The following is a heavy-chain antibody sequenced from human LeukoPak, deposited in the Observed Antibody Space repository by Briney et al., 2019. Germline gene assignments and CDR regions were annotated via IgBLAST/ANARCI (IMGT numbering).Heavy chain of an antibody. D-gene: IGHD6-25*01. CDR2: IYHTGGT. CDR3: ARRGRNSSGWQDYL. J-gene: IGHJ4*02. V-gene: IGHV4-59*01. Sequence: SETLSLTCTVSGGSIISYYWSWIRQPPGKGLEWIANIYHTGGTNYNPSLSSRVTISIDTAKNQFSLKLTSVTAADTAVYYCARRGRNSSGWQDYLWGQGTLVTVSS. CDR1: GGSIISYY.